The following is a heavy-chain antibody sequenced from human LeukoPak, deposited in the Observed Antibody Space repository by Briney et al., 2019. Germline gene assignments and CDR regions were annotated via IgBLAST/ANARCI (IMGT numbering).Heavy chain of an antibody. V-gene: IGHV4-39*07. Sequence: KASETLSLTCTVSGDSLSSSSYYWGWIRQPPGKGLEWIGSIYYSGSTYYNPSLKSRVTISVDTSKNQFSLKLSSVTAADTAVYYCARGQWLVLVTKYYFDYWGQGTLVTVSS. CDR3: ARGQWLVLVTKYYFDY. CDR1: GDSLSSSSYY. J-gene: IGHJ4*02. CDR2: IYYSGST. D-gene: IGHD6-19*01.